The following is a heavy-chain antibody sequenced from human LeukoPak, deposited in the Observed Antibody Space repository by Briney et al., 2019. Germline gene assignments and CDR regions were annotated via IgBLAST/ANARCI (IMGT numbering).Heavy chain of an antibody. V-gene: IGHV4-59*08. J-gene: IGHJ3*02. CDR1: GGSISSYY. Sequence: SETLSLTCTVSGGSISSYYWSWIRQPPGKGLEWIGYIYYSGSTNYNPSLKSRVTISVDTSKNQFSLKLSSVTAAGTAVYYCARADYGHDAFDIWGQGTMVTVSS. CDR3: ARADYGHDAFDI. D-gene: IGHD3-10*01. CDR2: IYYSGST.